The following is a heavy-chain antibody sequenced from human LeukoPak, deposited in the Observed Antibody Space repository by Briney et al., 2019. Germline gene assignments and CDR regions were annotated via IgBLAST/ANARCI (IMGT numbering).Heavy chain of an antibody. D-gene: IGHD2-2*01. CDR3: ARSVGYCSSTSCSGNGFDP. J-gene: IGHJ5*02. CDR2: INHSGST. Sequence: SETLSLTCAVYGGSFSGYYWSWIRQPPGKGLEWIGEINHSGSTNYNPSLKSRVTISVDTSKNQFSLKLSSVTAADTAVYYCARSVGYCSSTSCSGNGFDPWGQGTLVTVSS. CDR1: GGSFSGYY. V-gene: IGHV4-34*01.